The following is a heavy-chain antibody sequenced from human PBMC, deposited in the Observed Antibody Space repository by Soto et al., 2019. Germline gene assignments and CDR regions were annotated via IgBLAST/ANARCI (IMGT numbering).Heavy chain of an antibody. CDR1: GGSISSGDYY. V-gene: IGHV4-61*08. J-gene: IGHJ4*02. D-gene: IGHD7-27*01. CDR3: AKNWNWGSLVH. CDR2: IYYGGST. Sequence: SETLSLTCTVSGGSISSGDYYWSWIRQSPGKGLEWIGFIYYGGSTNYNPSLKSRVTISVDTPKNQFSLKLSSVTAADTAVYYCAKNWNWGSLVHWGQGTLVTVSS.